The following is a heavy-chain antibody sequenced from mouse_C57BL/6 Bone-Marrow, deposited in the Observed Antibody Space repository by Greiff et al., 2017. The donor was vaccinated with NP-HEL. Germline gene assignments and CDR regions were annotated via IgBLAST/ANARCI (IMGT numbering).Heavy chain of an antibody. CDR3: ARWIMTTVVEDWYFDV. Sequence: QVQLQQSGAELARPGASVKLSCKASGYTFTSYGISWVKQRTGQGLEWIGEIYPRSGNTYYNEKFKGKATLTADKSSSTAYMELRSLTSEDSAVYFCARWIMTTVVEDWYFDVWGTGTTVTVSS. CDR2: IYPRSGNT. D-gene: IGHD1-1*01. CDR1: GYTFTSYG. V-gene: IGHV1-81*01. J-gene: IGHJ1*03.